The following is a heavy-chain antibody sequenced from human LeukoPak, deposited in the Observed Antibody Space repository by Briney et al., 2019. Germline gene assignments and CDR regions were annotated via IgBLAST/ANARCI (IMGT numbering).Heavy chain of an antibody. J-gene: IGHJ4*02. CDR2: ISGSGGST. V-gene: IGHV3-23*01. D-gene: IGHD6-19*01. CDR3: AKRYSSGWYSWDYFDY. CDR1: GFTFSSYA. Sequence: AGGSLRLSCAASGFTFSSYAMSWVRQAPGKGLEWVSAISGSGGSTCYADSVKGRFTISRDNSKNTLYLQMNSLRAEDTAVYYCAKRYSSGWYSWDYFDYWGQGTLVTVSS.